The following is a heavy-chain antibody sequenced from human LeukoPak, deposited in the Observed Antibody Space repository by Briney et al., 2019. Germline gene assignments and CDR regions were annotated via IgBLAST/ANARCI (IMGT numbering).Heavy chain of an antibody. V-gene: IGHV3-23*01. CDR2: ISGSGDST. D-gene: IGHD2-21*01. Sequence: GGSLRLSCAASGFTFSSYAMSWARQAPGKGLEWVSAISGSGDSTYYGDSVKGRFTISRDNSKNTLYLQMNSLRAEDTAVYYCAKVFRKDGDFHLFDYWGQGTLVTVSS. CDR1: GFTFSSYA. J-gene: IGHJ4*02. CDR3: AKVFRKDGDFHLFDY.